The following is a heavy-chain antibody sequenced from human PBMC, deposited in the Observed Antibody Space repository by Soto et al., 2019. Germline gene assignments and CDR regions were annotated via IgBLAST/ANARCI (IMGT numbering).Heavy chain of an antibody. CDR2: IYYSGST. J-gene: IGHJ5*02. Sequence: PSETLSLTCTVSGGSISSGDYYWSWIRQPPGKGMEWIGYIYYSGSTYYKPSLKSRVTISVDTSKNQISLKLSSVTAADTAVYYCARATIVLVPAAMVSHWFDPWGQGTLVTVSS. D-gene: IGHD2-2*01. V-gene: IGHV4-30-4*01. CDR1: GGSISSGDYY. CDR3: ARATIVLVPAAMVSHWFDP.